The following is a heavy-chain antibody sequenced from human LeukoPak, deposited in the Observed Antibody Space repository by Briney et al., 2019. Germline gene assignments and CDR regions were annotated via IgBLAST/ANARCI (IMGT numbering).Heavy chain of an antibody. CDR3: AREGNLINASDY. J-gene: IGHJ4*02. Sequence: SETLSLTCAVYGGSFSGYYWSWIRQPPGKGLEWIGEINHSGSTNYNTSLKSRVTISVDTSKNQFSLKLSSVTAAHTAVYYCAREGNLINASDYWGQGTLVTVSS. CDR1: GGSFSGYY. V-gene: IGHV4-34*01. CDR2: INHSGST. D-gene: IGHD2-8*01.